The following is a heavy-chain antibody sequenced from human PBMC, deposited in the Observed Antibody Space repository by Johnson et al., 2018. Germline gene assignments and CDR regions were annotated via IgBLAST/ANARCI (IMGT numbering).Heavy chain of an antibody. CDR1: GFTFSSYW. D-gene: IGHD3-22*01. J-gene: IGHJ3*02. Sequence: VQLVESGGGLVQAGGSLRLSCAASGFTFSSYWMSWVRQAPGKGLEWVANIKQDGSERNYVYSVKGRFTISRDNAKNSLYLQMNSLRAEDTAVYYCARGLLTGALGAFDIWGQGTMVTVSS. V-gene: IGHV3-7*01. CDR2: IKQDGSER. CDR3: ARGLLTGALGAFDI.